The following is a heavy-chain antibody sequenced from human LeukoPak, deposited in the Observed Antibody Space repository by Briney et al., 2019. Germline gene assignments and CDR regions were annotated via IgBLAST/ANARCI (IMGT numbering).Heavy chain of an antibody. V-gene: IGHV3-30-3*01. CDR2: ISYDGGNK. D-gene: IGHD6-19*01. Sequence: PGGSLRLSCAASGFTFSSYAMHWVRQAPGKGLEWVAVISYDGGNKYYADSVKGRFTISRDNSKNTLYLQMNSLRAEDTAVYYCAREVQQWLVLGAFDIWGQGIMVTVSS. J-gene: IGHJ3*02. CDR3: AREVQQWLVLGAFDI. CDR1: GFTFSSYA.